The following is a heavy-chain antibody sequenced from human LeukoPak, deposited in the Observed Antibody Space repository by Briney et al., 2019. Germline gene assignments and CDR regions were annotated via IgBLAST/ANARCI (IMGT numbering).Heavy chain of an antibody. CDR3: ARDPHIVVPAASDYYYYYMDV. D-gene: IGHD2-2*01. J-gene: IGHJ6*03. CDR2: ICYSGST. Sequence: PSETLSLTCAVYGGSFSGYYWSWIRQPPGKGLEWIGYICYSGSTNYNPSLKSRVTISVDTSKNQFSLKLSSVTAADTAVYYCARDPHIVVPAASDYYYYYMDVWGKGTTVTISS. CDR1: GGSFSGYY. V-gene: IGHV4-59*01.